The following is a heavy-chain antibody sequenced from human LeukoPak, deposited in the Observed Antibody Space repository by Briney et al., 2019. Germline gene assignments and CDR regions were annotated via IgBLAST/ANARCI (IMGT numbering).Heavy chain of an antibody. J-gene: IGHJ4*02. Sequence: SETLSLTCTVSGGSISSYYWSWIRQPPGKGLEWIGYIYYSGSTNYNPSLKSRVTISVDTSKNQFSLKLSSVTAADTAVYYCARLKVGGYYFDYWGQGTLVTVSS. CDR1: GGSISSYY. D-gene: IGHD2/OR15-2a*01. CDR3: ARLKVGGYYFDY. V-gene: IGHV4-59*12. CDR2: IYYSGST.